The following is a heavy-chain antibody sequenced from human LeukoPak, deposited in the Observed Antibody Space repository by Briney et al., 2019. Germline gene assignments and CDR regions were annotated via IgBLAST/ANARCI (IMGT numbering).Heavy chain of an antibody. J-gene: IGHJ3*02. V-gene: IGHV1-69*13. Sequence: SVKVSCKASGGTFSSYAISWVRQAPGQGLEWMGGIIPIFGTANYAQKFQGRVTITADESTSTAYMELSSLRSEDTAVYYCARDLRGATNGAFDIWGQGTMVTVSS. D-gene: IGHD1-26*01. CDR2: IIPIFGTA. CDR3: ARDLRGATNGAFDI. CDR1: GGTFSSYA.